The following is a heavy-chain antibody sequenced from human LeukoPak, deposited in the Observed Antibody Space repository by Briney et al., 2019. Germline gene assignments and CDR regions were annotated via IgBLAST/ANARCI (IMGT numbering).Heavy chain of an antibody. J-gene: IGHJ5*02. CDR3: ARDDSSPWFDP. Sequence: PGGSLRLSCAASGFTVSSNYMSWVRQAPGKGLEWVSVIYSGGSTYYADSVKGRFTISRDNSKNTLYLQMNSLRAEDTAVYYCARDDSSPWFDPWGQGTLVTVSS. CDR1: GFTVSSNY. D-gene: IGHD6-13*01. CDR2: IYSGGST. V-gene: IGHV3-66*01.